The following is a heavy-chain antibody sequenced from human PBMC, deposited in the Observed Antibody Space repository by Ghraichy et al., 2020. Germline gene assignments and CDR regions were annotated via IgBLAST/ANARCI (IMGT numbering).Heavy chain of an antibody. J-gene: IGHJ5*02. Sequence: GGSLRLSCAASGFTFSSYAMSWVRQAPGKGLEWVSAISGSGGSTYYADSVKGRFTISRDNSKNTLYLQMNSLRAEDTAVYYCAKLGYYDSSGYPESWGQGTLVTVSS. CDR1: GFTFSSYA. V-gene: IGHV3-23*01. CDR2: ISGSGGST. CDR3: AKLGYYDSSGYPES. D-gene: IGHD3-22*01.